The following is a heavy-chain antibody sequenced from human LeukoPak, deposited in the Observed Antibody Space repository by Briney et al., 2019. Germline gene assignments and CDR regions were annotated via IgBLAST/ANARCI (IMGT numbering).Heavy chain of an antibody. CDR2: FYHSGSP. J-gene: IGHJ4*02. D-gene: IGHD4-17*01. CDR3: ARSTYGDFVLFDF. CDR1: GDSVSSGGYS. V-gene: IGHV4-30-2*01. Sequence: SSPTLSLTCAVSGDSVSSGGYSWSWLRQPPGEGLGWIGYFYHSGSPYYNPSLKSRVTLSVDMSTNQFSLNLTSVTAADTAVYYCARSTYGDFVLFDFWGQGILVTVSS.